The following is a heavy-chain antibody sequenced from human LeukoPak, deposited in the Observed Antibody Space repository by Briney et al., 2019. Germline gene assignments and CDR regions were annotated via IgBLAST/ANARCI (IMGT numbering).Heavy chain of an antibody. CDR3: ARHVGGPFDY. V-gene: IGHV4-39*01. J-gene: IGHJ4*02. CDR2: TYYSGST. D-gene: IGHD4-23*01. Sequence: SETLSLTCTVSGGSISSSSYYWGWIRQPPGQGLEWIGSTYYSGSTYYNPSLKSRVTISVDTSKNQFSLKLSSVTAADTAVYYCARHVGGPFDYWGQGTLVTVSS. CDR1: GGSISSSSYY.